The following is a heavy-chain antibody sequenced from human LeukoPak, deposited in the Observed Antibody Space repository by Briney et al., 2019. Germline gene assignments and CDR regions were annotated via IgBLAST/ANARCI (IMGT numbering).Heavy chain of an antibody. J-gene: IGHJ4*02. CDR2: IYHSGST. D-gene: IGHD4-11*01. CDR1: GYSIRSGDY. V-gene: IGHV4-38-2*01. Sequence: KPSETLSLTCAVSGYSIRSGDYWGWIRQSPGKGLEWIGSIYHSGSTHYNPSLKSRVAISVDTSKNHFSLMLSSVTAADTAVYYCARNRSLTTTPGFDHWGQGTLVTVSS. CDR3: ARNRSLTTTPGFDH.